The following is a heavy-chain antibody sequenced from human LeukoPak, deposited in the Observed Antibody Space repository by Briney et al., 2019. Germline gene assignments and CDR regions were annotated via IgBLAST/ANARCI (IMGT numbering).Heavy chain of an antibody. CDR3: ARPISSGWDLTYFDY. J-gene: IGHJ4*02. D-gene: IGHD6-19*01. V-gene: IGHV5-51*03. CDR1: GYSFTNYW. Sequence: GESLKISCKGSGYSFTNYWIGWVRQMPGKGLEWMEIIYPGDSDTRYSPSFQGQVTISADKSTTTAYLQWSSLKASDTAMYYCARPISSGWDLTYFDYWGQGTLVTVSS. CDR2: IYPGDSDT.